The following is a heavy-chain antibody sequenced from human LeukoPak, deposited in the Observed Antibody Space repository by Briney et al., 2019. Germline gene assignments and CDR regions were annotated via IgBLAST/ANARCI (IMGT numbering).Heavy chain of an antibody. Sequence: GASVKVSCKASVYTFTSYYMHWVRQAPGQGLEWMGIINPSGGSTSYAQKFQGRVTMTRDTSTSTVYMELSSLRSEDTAVYYCAREADTTGTTLSWFDPWGQGTLVTVSS. D-gene: IGHD1-1*01. J-gene: IGHJ5*02. V-gene: IGHV1-46*01. CDR1: VYTFTSYY. CDR2: INPSGGST. CDR3: AREADTTGTTLSWFDP.